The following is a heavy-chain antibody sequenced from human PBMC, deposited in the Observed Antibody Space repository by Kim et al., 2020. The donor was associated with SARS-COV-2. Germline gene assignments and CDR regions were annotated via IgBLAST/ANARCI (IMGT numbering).Heavy chain of an antibody. D-gene: IGHD2-2*01. J-gene: IGHJ4*02. Sequence: GGSLRLSCAASGFTFSTYWMSWVRQGPEKGLEWVATIRQDGSEKHYVDSVKGRFTISRDNAGNSLSLQLNSLSAEDTAVYYCVRGCGRSSCPYFFDFWGEGALVTDSS. CDR1: GFTFSTYW. V-gene: IGHV3-7*01. CDR3: VRGCGRSSCPYFFDF. CDR2: IRQDGSEK.